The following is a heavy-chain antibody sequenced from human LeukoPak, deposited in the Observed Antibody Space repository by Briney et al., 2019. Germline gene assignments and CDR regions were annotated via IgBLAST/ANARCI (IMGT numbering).Heavy chain of an antibody. V-gene: IGHV1-8*01. Sequence: ASVKVSCKASGYTFTSYDINRVRQASGQGLEWLGWMNPNSGNTGYAQNFQGRVTMTRDTSIDTAYMELTSLRYEDTAVYYCARDYYGSKSSSFDPWGQGTLVTVSS. CDR2: MNPNSGNT. CDR3: ARDYYGSKSSSFDP. CDR1: GYTFTSYD. J-gene: IGHJ5*02. D-gene: IGHD3-10*01.